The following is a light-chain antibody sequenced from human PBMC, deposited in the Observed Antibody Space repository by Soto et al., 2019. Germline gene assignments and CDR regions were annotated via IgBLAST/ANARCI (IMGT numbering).Light chain of an antibody. CDR2: AAS. CDR3: QRYNSAPFP. J-gene: IGKJ3*01. V-gene: IGKV1-27*01. CDR1: QGISTY. Sequence: DIQMTQSPSSLSASVGDRVSITCRASQGISTYLAWYQQKPGKVPKLLIYAASTLQSGVPSRFSGSGSGPDFTLTISSLQPEDVATSYCQRYNSAPFPFCPQTKVDIK.